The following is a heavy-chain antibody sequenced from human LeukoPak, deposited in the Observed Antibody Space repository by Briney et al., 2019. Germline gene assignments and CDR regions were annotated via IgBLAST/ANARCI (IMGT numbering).Heavy chain of an antibody. V-gene: IGHV3-11*01. CDR3: ARQGLRFFDWLLQATYYFDY. CDR1: GFTFSDYY. CDR2: ISSSGSTI. D-gene: IGHD3-9*01. J-gene: IGHJ4*02. Sequence: GGSLRLSCAASGFTFSDYYMNWIRQAPGKGLEWVSYISSSGSTIYYANSVKGRFTISRDNAKNSLYLQMNSLRAEDTAVYYCARQGLRFFDWLLQATYYFDYWGQGTPVTVSS.